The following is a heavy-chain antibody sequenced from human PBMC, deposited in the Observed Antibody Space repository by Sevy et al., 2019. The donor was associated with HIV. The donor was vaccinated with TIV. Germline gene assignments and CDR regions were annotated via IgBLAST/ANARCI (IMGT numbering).Heavy chain of an antibody. V-gene: IGHV3-15*01. CDR1: GFTFSNAW. J-gene: IGHJ4*02. CDR3: TTESSGWYYFDY. D-gene: IGHD6-19*01. Sequence: GGSLRLSCAASGFTFSNAWMSWVRQAPGKGLEWVGRIKSKTDGGTTDYAAPVKGRFTISRDDSKNTLYLQMNSLKTEDTAVYYCTTESSGWYYFDYWGQRTLVTVSS. CDR2: IKSKTDGGTT.